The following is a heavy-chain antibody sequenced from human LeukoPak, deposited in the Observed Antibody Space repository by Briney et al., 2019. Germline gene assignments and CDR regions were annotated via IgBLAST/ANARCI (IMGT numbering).Heavy chain of an antibody. CDR3: ARVTSSGWLFDY. J-gene: IGHJ4*02. CDR2: IGTAGDT. CDR1: GVTFSSYD. D-gene: IGHD6-19*01. V-gene: IGHV3-13*01. Sequence: GGSLRLSCAASGVTFSSYDMHWVRQATGKGLEWVSAIGTAGDTYYPGSVKGRFTISRENAKNSLYLQMNSLRAEDTAVYYCARVTSSGWLFDYWGQGTLVTVSS.